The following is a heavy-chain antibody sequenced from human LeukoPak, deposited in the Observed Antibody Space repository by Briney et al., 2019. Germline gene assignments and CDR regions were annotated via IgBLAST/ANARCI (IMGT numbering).Heavy chain of an antibody. V-gene: IGHV4-30-2*01. CDR1: GGSISSGGYY. D-gene: IGHD3-10*01. CDR3: ARVATMVRGTNGMDV. CDR2: IYHSGST. J-gene: IGHJ6*02. Sequence: SETLSLTCTVSGGSISSGGYYWSWIRQPPGKGLEWIGYIYHSGSTYYNPSLKSRVTISVDRSKNQFSLKLSSVTAADTAVYYCARVATMVRGTNGMDVWGQGATVTVSS.